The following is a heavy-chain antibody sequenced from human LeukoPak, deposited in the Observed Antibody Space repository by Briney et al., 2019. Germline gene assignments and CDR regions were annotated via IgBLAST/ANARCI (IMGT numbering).Heavy chain of an antibody. D-gene: IGHD3-22*01. CDR1: GGSFSGYY. CDR2: INHSGST. Sequence: SETLSLTCAVYGGSFSGYYWSWIRQPPGKGLEWIGEINHSGSTNYNPSLKSRVTISVDTSKNQFSLKLSSVTAADTAVYYYARVRGNYYYDSSGYPRVHAFDIWGQGTMVTVSS. J-gene: IGHJ3*02. V-gene: IGHV4-34*01. CDR3: ARVRGNYYYDSSGYPRVHAFDI.